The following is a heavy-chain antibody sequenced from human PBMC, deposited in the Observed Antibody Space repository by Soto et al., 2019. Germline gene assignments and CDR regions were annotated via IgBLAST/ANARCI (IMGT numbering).Heavy chain of an antibody. V-gene: IGHV3-7*01. CDR3: ARGGGTVTTQRYYYYYMDV. J-gene: IGHJ6*03. D-gene: IGHD4-4*01. CDR1: GFTFSSYW. Sequence: GGSLRLSCAASGFTFSSYWMSWVRQAPGKGLEWVANIKQDGSEKYYVDSVKGRFTISRDNAKNSLYLQMNSLRAEDTAVYYCARGGGTVTTQRYYYYYMDVWGKGTTVTVSS. CDR2: IKQDGSEK.